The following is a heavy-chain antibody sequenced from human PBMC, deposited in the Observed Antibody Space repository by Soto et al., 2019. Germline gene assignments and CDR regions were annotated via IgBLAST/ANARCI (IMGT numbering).Heavy chain of an antibody. CDR2: INPHSGGT. Sequence: GASVTVSYKASGYTLPGYYMHCVRRPPGPLLECMGCINPHSGGTNYAQKFQERVTMTRDTSIRTAYMELIKRRSDDTAVYYCARGVASTAYYYYYGMVVMGQGNTVTVSS. J-gene: IGHJ6*02. CDR1: GYTLPGYY. CDR3: ARGVASTAYYYYYGMVV. V-gene: IGHV1-2*02. D-gene: IGHD6-19*01.